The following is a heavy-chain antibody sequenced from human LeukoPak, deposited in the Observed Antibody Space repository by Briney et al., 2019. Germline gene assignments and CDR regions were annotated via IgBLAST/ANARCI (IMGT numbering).Heavy chain of an antibody. V-gene: IGHV3-21*01. CDR2: ITSSSIYI. Sequence: PGGSLRLSCAASGFIFSSYSMTWVRQAPGKGLEWVSSITSSSIYIYYADSVKGRFTISRDNAKNSLYLQMNSLRAEDTAVYYCAREYCSGGSCYSIDSWGQGSLVTVCS. J-gene: IGHJ4*02. D-gene: IGHD2-15*01. CDR3: AREYCSGGSCYSIDS. CDR1: GFIFSSYS.